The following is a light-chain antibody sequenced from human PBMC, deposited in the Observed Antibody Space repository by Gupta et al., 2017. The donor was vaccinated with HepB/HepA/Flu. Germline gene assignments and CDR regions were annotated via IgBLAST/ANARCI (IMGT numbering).Light chain of an antibody. Sequence: QSALTQPASVSGSPGQSITISRTGTSSDIGGYNYVSWYQQHPGKAPKLMIFDVSNRPSGVSNRFSGSKSGNTASLTISGLQAEDEADYYCSSYTSSNDYVIGTGTKVTVL. J-gene: IGLJ1*01. CDR2: DVS. CDR1: SSDIGGYNY. CDR3: SSYTSSNDYV. V-gene: IGLV2-14*03.